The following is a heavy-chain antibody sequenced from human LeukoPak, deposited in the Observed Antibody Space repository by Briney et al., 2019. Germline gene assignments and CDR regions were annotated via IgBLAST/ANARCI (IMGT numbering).Heavy chain of an antibody. D-gene: IGHD3-10*01. CDR1: GFTVNSNH. CDR2: IYGGGST. CDR3: AGGRYSCSYYPGED. J-gene: IGHJ4*02. V-gene: IGHV3-66*01. Sequence: PGGSLRLSCAASGFTVNSNHMTWVRQAPGKGLEWVSVIYGGGSTYYADSVKGRFTISTDTFKNTLYLQMNSLRAEDTAAYYCAGGRYSCSYYPGEDWGQGTLVTVSS.